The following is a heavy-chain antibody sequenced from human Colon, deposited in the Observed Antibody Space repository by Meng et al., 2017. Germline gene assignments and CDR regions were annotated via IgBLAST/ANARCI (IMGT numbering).Heavy chain of an antibody. CDR3: AREWRHYYGAGSFDY. Sequence: QVQLQESGPGLVKPSQTAALPCTFPGGFLNREDSYWSWIRQSPGGGLEWIGLLSYSGNTFYNPSLRSRVAISADTSKSQFSLYLRSVTAADTAVYYCAREWRHYYGAGSFDYWGQGALVTVSS. CDR1: GGFLNREDSY. CDR2: LSYSGNT. V-gene: IGHV4-30-4*01. D-gene: IGHD3-10*01. J-gene: IGHJ4*02.